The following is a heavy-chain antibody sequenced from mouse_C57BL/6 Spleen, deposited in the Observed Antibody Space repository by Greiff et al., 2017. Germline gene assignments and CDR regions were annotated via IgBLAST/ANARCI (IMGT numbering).Heavy chain of an antibody. CDR2: INPSNGGT. J-gene: IGHJ2*01. V-gene: IGHV1-53*01. Sequence: VQLQQPGTELVKPGASVKLSCKASGYTFTSYWMHWVKQRPGQGLEWIGNINPSNGGTNYNEKFKSKATLTVDKSSSTAYMQLSSLTSEDSAVYYCARSSFITTVVATKDYFDYWGQGTTLTVSS. CDR1: GYTFTSYW. CDR3: ARSSFITTVVATKDYFDY. D-gene: IGHD1-1*01.